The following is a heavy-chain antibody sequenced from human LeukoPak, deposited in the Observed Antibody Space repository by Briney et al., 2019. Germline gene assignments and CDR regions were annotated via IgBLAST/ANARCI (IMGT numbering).Heavy chain of an antibody. D-gene: IGHD3-10*01. V-gene: IGHV3-30*02. Sequence: GGSLRLSCAASGFSFSRYGMHWVRQAPGKGLEWVAFIRYDGGNNYYADSVKGRFTISRDNSKNTLYVQMNSLRAEDTAVYYCASQYYYGSGSYYNSPGMDVWGQGTTVTVSS. CDR3: ASQYYYGSGSYYNSPGMDV. CDR1: GFSFSRYG. J-gene: IGHJ6*02. CDR2: IRYDGGNN.